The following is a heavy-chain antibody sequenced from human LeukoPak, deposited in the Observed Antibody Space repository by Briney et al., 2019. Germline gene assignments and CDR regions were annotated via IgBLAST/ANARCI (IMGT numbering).Heavy chain of an antibody. V-gene: IGHV1-46*01. CDR1: GYTFTSYY. Sequence: GASVKVSCKASGYTFTSYYMHWVRQAPGQGLEWMGTINPSGGSTSYAQKFQGRVTMTRDTSTSTVYMELSSLRSEDTAVYYCARAWYYYDSSGPVYYFDYWGQGTLVTVSS. CDR2: INPSGGST. D-gene: IGHD3-22*01. CDR3: ARAWYYYDSSGPVYYFDY. J-gene: IGHJ4*02.